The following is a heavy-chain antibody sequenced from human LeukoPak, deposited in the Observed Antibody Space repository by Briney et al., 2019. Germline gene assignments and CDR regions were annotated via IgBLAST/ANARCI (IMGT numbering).Heavy chain of an antibody. CDR1: GFTFSSYW. Sequence: GGSLRLSCAASGFTFSSYWMSWVCQAPGKGLEWVANIKQDGSEKYYVDSVKGRFTISRDNAKNSLYLQMNSLRAEDTAVYYCARDWSGSGWYYFDYWGQGTLVTVSS. CDR2: IKQDGSEK. CDR3: ARDWSGSGWYYFDY. D-gene: IGHD6-19*01. V-gene: IGHV3-7*01. J-gene: IGHJ4*02.